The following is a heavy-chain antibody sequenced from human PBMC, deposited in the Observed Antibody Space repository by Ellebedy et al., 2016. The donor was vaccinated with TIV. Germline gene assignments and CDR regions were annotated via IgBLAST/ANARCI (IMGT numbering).Heavy chain of an antibody. J-gene: IGHJ4*02. CDR3: ARWRTAPSFDY. CDR2: ISAYNGNT. D-gene: IGHD1-1*01. Sequence: AASVKVSCKASGYTFTNYGISWVRQAPGQGLEWMGWISAYNGNTNYAQKLQGRVTMTTDTSTSTAYMELRSLRSDDTAVYYCARWRTAPSFDYWGQGTLVTVSS. V-gene: IGHV1-18*01. CDR1: GYTFTNYG.